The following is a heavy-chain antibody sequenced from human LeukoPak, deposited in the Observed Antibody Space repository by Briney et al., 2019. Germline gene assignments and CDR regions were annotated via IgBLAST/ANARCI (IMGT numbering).Heavy chain of an antibody. Sequence: GGSLSLSCEASGFTSSDHYMDWVRQAPGKGLEWVGRTRKKVNSYTTEYAASVKGRFTISRDDSKNSLYLQLNSLKTEDTAVYYCVRVVGEAFFDYWGQGTLVTVSS. CDR2: TRKKVNSYTT. D-gene: IGHD1-26*01. V-gene: IGHV3-72*01. CDR3: VRVVGEAFFDY. J-gene: IGHJ4*02. CDR1: GFTSSDHY.